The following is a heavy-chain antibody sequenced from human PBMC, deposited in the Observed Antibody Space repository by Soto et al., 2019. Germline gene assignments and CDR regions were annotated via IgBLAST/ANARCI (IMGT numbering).Heavy chain of an antibody. CDR2: IIHIFGTA. CDR1: GGTISSYA. J-gene: IGHJ4*02. V-gene: IGHV1-69*13. CDR3: ARGRGTGESTDMGNFDY. D-gene: IGHD5-18*01. Sequence: SVKVSCKTFGGTISSYAISRVRQAPGQGLEWMGGIIHIFGTANYAQKFQGRVTITADESTSTAYMELSSLRSEDTAVYYCARGRGTGESTDMGNFDYWGQGTLVTVSS.